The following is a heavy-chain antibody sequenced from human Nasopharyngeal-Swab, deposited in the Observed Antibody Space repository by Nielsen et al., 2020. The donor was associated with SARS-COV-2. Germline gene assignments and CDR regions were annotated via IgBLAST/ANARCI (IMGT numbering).Heavy chain of an antibody. CDR2: IKQDGSEK. CDR1: GFSFSTYW. V-gene: IGHV3-7*03. D-gene: IGHD3-16*02. CDR3: ARQGVFVPAYFHQYYMDV. Sequence: GGSLRLSCAASGFSFSTYWMTWVRQAPGKGLEWVANIKQDGSEKYYVDSVKGRFTVSRDNPKNLLYLQVYSLRAEDTAVYYCARQGVFVPAYFHQYYMDVWGKGTAVTVSS. J-gene: IGHJ6*03.